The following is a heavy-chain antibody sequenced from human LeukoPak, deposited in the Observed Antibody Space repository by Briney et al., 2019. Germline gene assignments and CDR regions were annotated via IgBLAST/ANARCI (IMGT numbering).Heavy chain of an antibody. J-gene: IGHJ4*02. CDR3: VRGSATASLYFDY. CDR1: AYSFPTYW. Sequence: GESLKISCKSSAYSFPTYWIGWVRRMPGKGLEWMGIIYPGDSDTRYSPSFQGQVTISADKSISTAYLQWSSLQASDTAMYYCVRGSATASLYFDYWGQGTLVTVSS. CDR2: IYPGDSDT. D-gene: IGHD3-10*01. V-gene: IGHV5-51*01.